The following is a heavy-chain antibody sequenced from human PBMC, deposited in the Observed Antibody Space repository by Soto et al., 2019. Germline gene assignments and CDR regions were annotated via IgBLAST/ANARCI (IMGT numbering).Heavy chain of an antibody. CDR1: GFNFSSYD. D-gene: IGHD2-15*01. V-gene: IGHV3-13*01. CDR2: IGTAGDT. Sequence: EVQLVESGGGLVQPGESLRLSCEASGFNFSSYDMHWVRQATGKGLEWVSVIGTAGDTYDPGSVKGRFTISRENAKNSLYLQMNSLRAGDAAVYYCARAGQGGCWSGGSCYLGASDVWGQGTMVNVS. J-gene: IGHJ3*01. CDR3: ARAGQGGCWSGGSCYLGASDV.